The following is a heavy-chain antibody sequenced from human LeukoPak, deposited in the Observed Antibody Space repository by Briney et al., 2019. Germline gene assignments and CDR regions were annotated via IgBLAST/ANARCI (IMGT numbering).Heavy chain of an antibody. CDR1: GFTFDDYI. CDR2: ISWNSGSI. V-gene: IGHV3-9*01. Sequence: GGSLRLSCAASGFTFDDYIMHWVRQAPGKGLEWVSGISWNSGSIGYADSVKGRFTISRDNAKNSVYLQMNSLRAEDTALYYCAKDGRNNFDYWGQGTLVTVSS. CDR3: AKDGRNNFDY. J-gene: IGHJ4*02.